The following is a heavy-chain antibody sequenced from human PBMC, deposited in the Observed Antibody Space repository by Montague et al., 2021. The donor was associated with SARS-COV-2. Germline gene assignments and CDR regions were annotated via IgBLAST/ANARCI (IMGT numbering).Heavy chain of an antibody. CDR3: ARVHIVVVTDMRYFDL. V-gene: IGHV4-31*03. J-gene: IGHJ2*01. Sequence: TLSLTCTVSGGSISSGGYDWSWIHQHPGKGLEWIGYIYYSGGTYYNPSLKSRVTISVDTSKNQFSLKLSSVTAADTAVYYSARVHIVVVTDMRYFDLWGRGTLVTVSS. CDR2: IYYSGGT. D-gene: IGHD2-21*02. CDR1: GGSISSGGYD.